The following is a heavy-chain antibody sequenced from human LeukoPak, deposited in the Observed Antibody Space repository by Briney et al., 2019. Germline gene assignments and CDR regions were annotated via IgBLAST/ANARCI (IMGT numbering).Heavy chain of an antibody. CDR1: GFTVSSNY. V-gene: IGHV3-66*01. CDR3: AKAIRTSGYYVDY. CDR2: IYSGGST. J-gene: IGHJ4*02. D-gene: IGHD3-22*01. Sequence: PGGSLRLSCAASGFTVSSNYMSWVRQAPGKGLEWVSVIYSGGSTYYADSVKGRFTISRDNSKNTLYLQMNSLRAEDTAVYYCAKAIRTSGYYVDYWGQGTLVTVSS.